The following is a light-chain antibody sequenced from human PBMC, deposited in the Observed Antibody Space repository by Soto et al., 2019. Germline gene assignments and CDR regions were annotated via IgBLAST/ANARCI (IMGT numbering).Light chain of an antibody. CDR3: QQLNSYPWT. CDR1: QGIRSY. Sequence: DIQLTQSTSFLSASVGDRVTITCRASQGIRSYLAWYQQKPGKAPKLLIYAASSLQSGVPSRFSGSGSGTEFALTISSLEPEDFATYHCQQLNSYPWTFGQGTKVDIK. V-gene: IGKV1-9*01. CDR2: AAS. J-gene: IGKJ1*01.